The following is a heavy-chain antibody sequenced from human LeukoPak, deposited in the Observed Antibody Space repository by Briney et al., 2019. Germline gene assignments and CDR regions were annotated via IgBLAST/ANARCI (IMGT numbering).Heavy chain of an antibody. Sequence: GGSLRLSCAASGFSFSDYWMHWVRQAPGKGLVWVSRINSDGRNIAYADSVKGRFTISRDNAKNTLYLEMNSLTIEDTAVYYCARAISWNGAQRPMDVWGKGTTVTVS. J-gene: IGHJ6*03. CDR3: ARAISWNGAQRPMDV. V-gene: IGHV3-74*03. D-gene: IGHD1-1*01. CDR1: GFSFSDYW. CDR2: INSDGRNI.